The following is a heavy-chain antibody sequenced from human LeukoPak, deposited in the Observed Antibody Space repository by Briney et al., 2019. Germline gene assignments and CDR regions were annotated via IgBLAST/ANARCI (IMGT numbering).Heavy chain of an antibody. D-gene: IGHD6-6*01. J-gene: IGHJ4*02. CDR1: GFTFSSYA. V-gene: IGHV3-23*01. CDR2: ISGSSGST. CDR3: AKDAWGGSSSPTVFDY. Sequence: PGGSLRLSCAASGFTFSSYALSWVRQAPGRALEWVSTISGSSGSTFYADSVQGRFTISRDNSQNTLYLQMNGLRAEDTAVYYCAKDAWGGSSSPTVFDYWGQGTLVTISS.